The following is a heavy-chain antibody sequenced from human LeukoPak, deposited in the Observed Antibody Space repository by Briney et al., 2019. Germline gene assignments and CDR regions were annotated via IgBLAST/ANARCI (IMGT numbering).Heavy chain of an antibody. J-gene: IGHJ5*02. CDR3: ARDQTSLPGWFDP. CDR1: GGSVPSSGYY. V-gene: IGHV4-39*02. CDR2: RSYSGST. D-gene: IGHD6-6*01. Sequence: SETLSLTCTVSGGSVPSSGYYWGWIRQPPGKGLEWIGSRSYSGSTYYNPSLKSRVTISVETSKNQFSLKLTSVTAADTAVYYCARDQTSLPGWFDPWGQGTLVSVSS.